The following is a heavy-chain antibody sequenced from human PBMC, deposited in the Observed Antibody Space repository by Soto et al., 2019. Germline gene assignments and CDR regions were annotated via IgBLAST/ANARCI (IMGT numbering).Heavy chain of an antibody. V-gene: IGHV1-46*03. CDR1: GYTFINYY. J-gene: IGHJ6*03. Sequence: QVQLVQSGAEVKKPGASVKVSCKASGYTFINYYIHWVRQAPGQGLEWMGVINPNGGSTVYAQKCQGRITLTRDTSTSTVYVELSSLRSDDTAVYFCVRATAARQRDYSYHYYLHIWGKGTPVTVSS. CDR2: INPNGGST. CDR3: VRATAARQRDYSYHYYLHI. D-gene: IGHD6-6*01.